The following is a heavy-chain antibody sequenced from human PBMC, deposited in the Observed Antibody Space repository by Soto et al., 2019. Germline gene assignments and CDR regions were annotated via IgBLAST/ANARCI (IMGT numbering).Heavy chain of an antibody. Sequence: QVQLVQSGAEVKKPGSSVKVSCKASGGTFSSYAISWVRQAPGQGLEWMGGVIPIFGTANYAQKFQGRVTITADDSSSAAYMELSSLRSESTAVYYCASPHLGEMATEVYYYYYGMDVWGQGTTVTVSS. CDR3: ASPHLGEMATEVYYYYYGMDV. CDR1: GGTFSSYA. D-gene: IGHD5-12*01. V-gene: IGHV1-69*01. J-gene: IGHJ6*02. CDR2: VIPIFGTA.